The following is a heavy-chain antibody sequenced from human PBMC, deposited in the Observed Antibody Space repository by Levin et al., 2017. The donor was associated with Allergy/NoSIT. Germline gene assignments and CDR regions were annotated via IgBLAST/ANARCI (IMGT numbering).Heavy chain of an antibody. CDR1: GYTFTGYY. J-gene: IGHJ6*02. Sequence: ASVKVSCKASGYTFTGYYMHWVRQAPGQGLEWMGWINPNSGGTNYAQKFQGRVTMTRDTSISTAYMELSRLRSDDTAVYYCARGGWHWNYSGNMDVWGQGTTVTVSS. D-gene: IGHD1-7*01. CDR3: ARGGWHWNYSGNMDV. V-gene: IGHV1-2*02. CDR2: INPNSGGT.